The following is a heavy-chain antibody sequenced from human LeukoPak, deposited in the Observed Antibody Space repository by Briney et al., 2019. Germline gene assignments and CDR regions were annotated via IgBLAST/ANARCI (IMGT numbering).Heavy chain of an antibody. CDR3: ARTHCSGASCYLGWFDP. V-gene: IGHV3-11*01. J-gene: IGHJ5*02. D-gene: IGHD2-15*01. CDR1: GFTFSDYY. CDR2: ISSGGSTI. Sequence: GGSLRLSCAASGFTFSDYYMSWIRQAPGKGLQWVSYISSGGSTIYYADSVKGRFTISRDNAKNSLYLQMNSLRAEDTAVYYCARTHCSGASCYLGWFDPWGQGTLVTVSS.